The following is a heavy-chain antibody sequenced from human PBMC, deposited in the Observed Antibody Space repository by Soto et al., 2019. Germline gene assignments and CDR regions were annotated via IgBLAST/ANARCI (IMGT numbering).Heavy chain of an antibody. CDR1: GYTFTSYA. D-gene: IGHD2-2*01. CDR3: ARGIGGGASRGDY. CDR2: INAGNGNT. V-gene: IGHV1-3*05. J-gene: IGHJ4*02. Sequence: QVQLVQSGAEEKKPGASVKVSCKASGYTFTSYAMHWVRQAPGQRLEWMGWINAGNGNTKYSQKFQGRVTITRDTAVSTAHMEMSSVRSEGTAVYYCARGIGGGASRGDYWGQGALVTVSS.